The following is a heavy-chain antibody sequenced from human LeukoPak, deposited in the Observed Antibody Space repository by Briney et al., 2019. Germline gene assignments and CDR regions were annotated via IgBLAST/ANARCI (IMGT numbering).Heavy chain of an antibody. CDR1: GYTFTSYD. V-gene: IGHV1-8*03. CDR3: ARGVVPAAIGDFDY. CDR2: MNPNSGNT. J-gene: IGHJ4*02. D-gene: IGHD2-2*01. Sequence: ASVKVSCKASGYTFTSYDINWVRQATGQGLEWMGWMNPNSGNTGYAQKFQGRVTITRNTSISTAYMELSSLRSEDTAVYYCARGVVPAAIGDFDYWGQGTLVTVSS.